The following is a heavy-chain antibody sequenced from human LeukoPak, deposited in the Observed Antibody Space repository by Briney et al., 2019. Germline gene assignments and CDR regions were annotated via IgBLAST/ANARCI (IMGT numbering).Heavy chain of an antibody. CDR2: INAGNGNT. Sequence: ASVKVSFKASGYTFTSYAMHWGRQAPGQRLEWMGWINAGNGNTKYSQKFQGRVTITRDTSASTAYMELSSLRSEDTAVYSCARGVATNRYYFDYWGQGTLVTVSS. V-gene: IGHV1-3*01. J-gene: IGHJ4*02. CDR1: GYTFTSYA. CDR3: ARGVATNRYYFDY. D-gene: IGHD5-12*01.